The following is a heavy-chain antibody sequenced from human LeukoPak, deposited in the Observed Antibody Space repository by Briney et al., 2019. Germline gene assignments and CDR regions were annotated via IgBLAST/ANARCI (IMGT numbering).Heavy chain of an antibody. D-gene: IGHD5-24*01. Sequence: GASVKVSCKASGYTFTSYGISWVRQAPGQGLEWMGWINPNSGGTNYAQKFQGWVTMTRDTSISTAYMELSRLRSDDTAVYYCARGEMFTRGHYYYGMDVWGQGTTVTVSS. CDR3: ARGEMFTRGHYYYGMDV. CDR1: GYTFTSYG. V-gene: IGHV1-2*04. J-gene: IGHJ6*02. CDR2: INPNSGGT.